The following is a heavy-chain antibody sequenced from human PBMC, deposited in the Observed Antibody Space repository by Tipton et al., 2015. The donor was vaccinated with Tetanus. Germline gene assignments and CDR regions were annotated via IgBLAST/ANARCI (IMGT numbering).Heavy chain of an antibody. CDR3: AREAGYYGLNAFDI. D-gene: IGHD3-10*01. V-gene: IGHV4-34*04. CDR2: IYYSGST. Sequence: LRLSCAASGFALVDYMTWIRQAPGKGLEWIGYIYYSGSTNHNPSLKSRTSISVDTSRNQFSLRLSSVTAADTAVYYCAREAGYYGLNAFDIWGQGTMVTVSS. CDR1: GFALVDY. J-gene: IGHJ3*02.